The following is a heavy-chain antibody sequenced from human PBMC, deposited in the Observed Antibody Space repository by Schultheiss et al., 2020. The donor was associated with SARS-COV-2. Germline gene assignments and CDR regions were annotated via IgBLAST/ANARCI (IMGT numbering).Heavy chain of an antibody. CDR1: GFTFSSYA. V-gene: IGHV3-66*04. CDR3: ARHLSGTKFPLTQNDAFDI. J-gene: IGHJ3*02. Sequence: GVLKISCAASGFTFSSYAMSWVRQAPGKGLEWVSVIYSGGSTYYADSVKGRFTISRDNSKNTLYLQMNSLRAEDTAVYYCARHLSGTKFPLTQNDAFDIWGQGTTVTVSS. CDR2: IYSGGST. D-gene: IGHD1-14*01.